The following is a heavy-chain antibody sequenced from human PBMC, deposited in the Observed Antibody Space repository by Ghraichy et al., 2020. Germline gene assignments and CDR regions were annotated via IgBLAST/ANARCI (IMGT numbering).Heavy chain of an antibody. CDR1: GFTFRDYY. V-gene: IGHV3-11*06. D-gene: IGHD1-7*01. J-gene: IGHJ5*02. CDR2: ISRNGRDR. Sequence: GGSLRLSCAASGFTFRDYYMSWIRQAPGKGLEWVAFISRNGRDRNYADSVRGRFTISRDNAKSALFLQVNTLRAEETAVYYCVREGLELGKSGFDLWGQGTPVPFSS. CDR3: VREGLELGKSGFDL.